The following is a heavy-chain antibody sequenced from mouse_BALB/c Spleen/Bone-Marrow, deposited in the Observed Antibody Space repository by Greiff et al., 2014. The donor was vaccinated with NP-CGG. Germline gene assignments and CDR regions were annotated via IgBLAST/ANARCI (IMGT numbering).Heavy chain of an antibody. Sequence: VKLSCKASGYTFTDYIIHCIKQRSGQGLDWIGWFYPGRGNIKDNAKFKDKATLNADKSSSTVYMERSRLTSEDSAVYVCTRHFYGSSYFDYGGQGTTLTVSS. D-gene: IGHD1-1*01. J-gene: IGHJ2*01. CDR3: TRHFYGSSYFDY. CDR2: FYPGRGNI. V-gene: IGHV1-62-2*01. CDR1: GYTFTDYI.